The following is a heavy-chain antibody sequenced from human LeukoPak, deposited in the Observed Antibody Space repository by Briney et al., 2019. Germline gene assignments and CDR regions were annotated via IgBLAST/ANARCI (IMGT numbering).Heavy chain of an antibody. CDR3: ARAAARIQLWLRRAFDI. Sequence: PSETLSLTCAVYGGSFSGYYWSWIRQPPGTGLEWIGEINHSGSTNYNPSLKSRVTISVDTSKNQFSLKLSSVTAADTAVYYCARAAARIQLWLRRAFDIWGQGTMVTVSS. D-gene: IGHD5-18*01. CDR2: INHSGST. J-gene: IGHJ3*02. CDR1: GGSFSGYY. V-gene: IGHV4-34*01.